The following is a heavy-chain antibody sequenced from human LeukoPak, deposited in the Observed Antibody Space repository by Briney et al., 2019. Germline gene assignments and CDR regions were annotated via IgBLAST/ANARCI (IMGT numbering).Heavy chain of an antibody. V-gene: IGHV3-48*02. CDR3: ARGGGARPDY. CDR2: ISSSSSAI. CDR1: GFTFSSYA. Sequence: PGGSLRLSCAASGFTFSSYAMSWVRQAPGKGLKWASYISSSSSAINYADSVKGRFTISRDNAKNSLFLQMNSLRDEDTAVYYCARGGGARPDYWGQGTLVTVSS. J-gene: IGHJ4*02. D-gene: IGHD3-10*01.